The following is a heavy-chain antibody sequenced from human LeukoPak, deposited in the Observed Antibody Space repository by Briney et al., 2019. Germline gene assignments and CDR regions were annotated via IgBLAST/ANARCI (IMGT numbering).Heavy chain of an antibody. CDR3: RNLFYSTGKYHFDY. Sequence: GGSLRLSCATSGFTFSSSAMSWVRQPPGKGLAWVSTISGSGGGTYYADSVKGGFTISRENFNTALHLQMSILRSENTAVFYCRNLFYSTGKYHFDYWGQGTLVSVSS. CDR1: GFTFSSSA. D-gene: IGHD3-10*01. V-gene: IGHV3-23*01. J-gene: IGHJ4*02. CDR2: ISGSGGGT.